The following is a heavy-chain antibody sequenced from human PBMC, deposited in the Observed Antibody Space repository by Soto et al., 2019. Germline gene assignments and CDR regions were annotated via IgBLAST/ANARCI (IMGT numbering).Heavy chain of an antibody. CDR3: ARDREGDGHYKMDV. Sequence: EVQLVESGGGLVQPGGSLRLSCAASGFSFSDYWMHWVRQSPGKGPEWLSRMNSAGRTINYADSVKGRFTISRDNAKNTVYLHMSSLRVEETAVYYCARDREGDGHYKMDVWGQGTTVTVSS. V-gene: IGHV3-74*01. CDR2: MNSAGRTI. J-gene: IGHJ6*02. CDR1: GFSFSDYW. D-gene: IGHD4-17*01.